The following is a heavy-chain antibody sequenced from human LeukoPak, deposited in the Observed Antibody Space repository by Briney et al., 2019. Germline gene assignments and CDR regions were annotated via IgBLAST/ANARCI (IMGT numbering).Heavy chain of an antibody. CDR3: AKGYSSSWYYFDY. V-gene: IGHV3-23*01. D-gene: IGHD6-13*01. J-gene: IGHJ4*02. CDR2: ISGSGGST. CDR1: GFTFNSYA. Sequence: PGGSLRLSCAASGFTFNSYAMSWVRQAPGKGLEWVSIISGSGGSTYYADSVKDRFTISRDNSKNTLYLQMNSLRAEDTAVYYCAKGYSSSWYYFDYWGQGTLVTVSS.